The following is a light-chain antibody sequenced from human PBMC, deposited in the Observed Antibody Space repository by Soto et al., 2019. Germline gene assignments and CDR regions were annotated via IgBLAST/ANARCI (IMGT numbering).Light chain of an antibody. CDR3: SSYTSNSTRV. CDR1: SSDVGGYNY. CDR2: EVS. V-gene: IGLV2-14*01. Sequence: QSVLTQPASVSGSPGQSITISCTGTSSDVGGYNYVSWYQQHSGKAPKLMIYEVSNRPSGVSNRFSGSKSGNTASLTISGLQAEDEADYYCSSYTSNSTRVFGNGTKFTVL. J-gene: IGLJ1*01.